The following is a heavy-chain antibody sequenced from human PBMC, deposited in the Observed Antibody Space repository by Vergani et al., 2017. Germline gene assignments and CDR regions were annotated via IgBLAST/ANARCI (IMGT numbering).Heavy chain of an antibody. CDR3: AKDDYSNYPLDY. D-gene: IGHD4-11*01. CDR2: ISYDGSNK. Sequence: QVRLVESGGGVVQPGRSLRLSCAASGFTFSSYGMHWVRQAPGKGLEWVAVISYDGSNKYYADSVKGRFTISRDNSKNTLYLQMNSLRAEDTAVYYCAKDDYSNYPLDYWGQGTLVTVSS. V-gene: IGHV3-30*18. J-gene: IGHJ4*02. CDR1: GFTFSSYG.